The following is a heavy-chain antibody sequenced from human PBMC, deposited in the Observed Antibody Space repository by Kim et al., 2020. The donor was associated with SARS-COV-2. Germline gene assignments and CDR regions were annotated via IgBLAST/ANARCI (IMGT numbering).Heavy chain of an antibody. Sequence: ASVKVSCKASGYTFTGYYMHWVRQAPGQGLEWMGRINPNSGGTNYAQKFQGRVTMTRDTSISTAYMELSRLRSDDTAVYYCARYLAAAVGEGGWFDPWGQGTLVTVSS. CDR1: GYTFTGYY. D-gene: IGHD6-13*01. J-gene: IGHJ5*02. CDR2: INPNSGGT. CDR3: ARYLAAAVGEGGWFDP. V-gene: IGHV1-2*06.